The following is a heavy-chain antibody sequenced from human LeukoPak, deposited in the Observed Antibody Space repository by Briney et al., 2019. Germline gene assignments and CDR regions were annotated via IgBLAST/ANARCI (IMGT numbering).Heavy chain of an antibody. D-gene: IGHD6-19*01. J-gene: IGHJ3*02. V-gene: IGHV3-9*01. CDR1: GFTFDDYA. CDR3: AKDRRTVAPDAFDI. Sequence: PGRSLRLSCAASGFTFDDYAMHWVRQAPGKGLEWVSGISWNSGSIGYADSVKGRFTISRDNAKNSLYLQMNSLRAEDTALYYCAKDRRTVAPDAFDIWGQGTMVTVSS. CDR2: ISWNSGSI.